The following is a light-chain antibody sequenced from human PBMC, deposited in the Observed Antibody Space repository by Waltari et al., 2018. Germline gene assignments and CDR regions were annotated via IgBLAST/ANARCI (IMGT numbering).Light chain of an antibody. Sequence: QSALTQPASVSGSPGQSITLSCTGPGSDVRGFDLLSCSRQPPRKAPHPPVSQHSHPHPVKALKRLIYEVNPRPSGISNRFSGSKSGNTASLTISGLQAEDEADYYCCSYAGSSTSAHIIFGGGTKLTVL. V-gene: IGLV2-23*02. CDR1: GSDVRGFDL. J-gene: IGLJ2*01. CDR2: EVN. CDR3: CSYAGSSTSAHII.